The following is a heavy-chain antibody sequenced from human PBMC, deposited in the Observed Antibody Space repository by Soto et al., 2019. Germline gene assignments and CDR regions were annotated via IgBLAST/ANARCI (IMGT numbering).Heavy chain of an antibody. V-gene: IGHV1-69*01. CDR2: VIPILGQA. Sequence: QVHLVQSGAEVKKPGSSVKVSCKASGGIFSSYAINWLRQAPGQGLEWMGAVIPILGQAYYAQDLHDRVSITADESTRTAYMELSSLRSEDTVVYFCARVGGIGAPPGTDYWGQGTLVTVSS. CDR1: GGIFSSYA. CDR3: ARVGGIGAPPGTDY. J-gene: IGHJ4*02. D-gene: IGHD6-6*01.